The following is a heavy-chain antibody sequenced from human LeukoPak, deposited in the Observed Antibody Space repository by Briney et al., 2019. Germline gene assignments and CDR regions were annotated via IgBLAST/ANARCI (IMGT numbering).Heavy chain of an antibody. CDR2: INHDGTGK. V-gene: IGHV3-7*01. J-gene: IGHJ6*02. D-gene: IGHD4-17*01. Sequence: PGGSLRLSCAASGFTFSSYWMTWVRQAPGKGLEWVANINHDGTGKYYVDFVEGRFTISRDNAKNSLHLQMNSLRAEDTAVYYCARVPRTYDYGDYAGMDVWGQGTTVTVSS. CDR3: ARVPRTYDYGDYAGMDV. CDR1: GFTFSSYW.